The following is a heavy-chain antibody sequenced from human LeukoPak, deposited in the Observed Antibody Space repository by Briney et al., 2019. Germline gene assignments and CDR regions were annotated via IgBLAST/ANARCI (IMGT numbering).Heavy chain of an antibody. V-gene: IGHV3-7*01. CDR1: GFTFSSYW. CDR2: IKQNGSEK. J-gene: IGHJ6*03. D-gene: IGHD3-3*01. CDR3: ARLPAYYDFWSGYSHYYYMDA. Sequence: GGSLTLSCAASGFTFSSYWMSWVRQAPGKGLEWVANIKQNGSEKYYVDSVKGRFTISRDNAKNSLYLQMNSLRAEDTAVYYCARLPAYYDFWSGYSHYYYMDAWGKGTTVTVSS.